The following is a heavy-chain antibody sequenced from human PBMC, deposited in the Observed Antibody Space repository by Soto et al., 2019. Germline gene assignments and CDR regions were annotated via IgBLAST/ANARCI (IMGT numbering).Heavy chain of an antibody. J-gene: IGHJ4*02. CDR2: ISYDGSNK. Sequence: QPXGSLILSCAASGFTFSSYGMHWVRQAPGKGLEWVAVISYDGSNKYYADSVKGRFTISRDNSKNTLYLQMNSLRAEDTAVYYCEKESAEAAGPPLFDYWGQGTLVTVSS. CDR1: GFTFSSYG. V-gene: IGHV3-30*18. CDR3: EKESAEAAGPPLFDY. D-gene: IGHD6-13*01.